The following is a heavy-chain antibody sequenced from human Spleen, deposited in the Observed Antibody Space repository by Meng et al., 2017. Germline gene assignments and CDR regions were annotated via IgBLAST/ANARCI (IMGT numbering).Heavy chain of an antibody. J-gene: IGHJ1*01. CDR1: GGSTTNGNYY. V-gene: IGHV4-39*06. Sequence: SETLSLTCTVSGGSTTNGNYYWGWIRQPPGKGLEWIGNIYYTGNTYYNPSLESRLIISVDTSKNQFSLKLSSVTAAATPVYFCACVSQPSFVDLQHWGQGTLVTVSS. CDR2: IYYTGNT. D-gene: IGHD3-16*01. CDR3: ACVSQPSFVDLQH.